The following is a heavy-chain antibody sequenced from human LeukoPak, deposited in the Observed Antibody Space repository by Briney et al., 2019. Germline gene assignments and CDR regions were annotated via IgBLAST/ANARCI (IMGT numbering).Heavy chain of an antibody. V-gene: IGHV1-46*01. D-gene: IGHD6-6*01. CDR2: INPSGGDR. J-gene: IGHJ4*02. CDR3: ARPNIAALHY. CDR1: GYTFTSYY. Sequence: ASVKVSCKASGYTFTSYYIHWVRQAPGQGLEWMGVINPSGGDRRYAQKFQARVTMTRDTSTSTVYMELSSLRSEDTAVYYCARPNIAALHYWGQGTLVTVSS.